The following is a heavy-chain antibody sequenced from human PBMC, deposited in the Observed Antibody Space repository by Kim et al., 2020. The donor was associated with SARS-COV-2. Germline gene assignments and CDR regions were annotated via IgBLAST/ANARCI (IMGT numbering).Heavy chain of an antibody. CDR1: GASIKNSDSY. D-gene: IGHD3-10*01. CDR3: ARQAPRLLWFRALGDF. CDR2: FSYSGTT. Sequence: SETLSLTCSVSGASIKNSDSYWGWIRQSPGKGLEWIGSFSYSGTTYYNPSLKSRVTISVDTSNNHLSLTMKSATAADTALYYFARQAPRLLWFRALGDF. J-gene: IGHJ4*01. V-gene: IGHV4-39*01.